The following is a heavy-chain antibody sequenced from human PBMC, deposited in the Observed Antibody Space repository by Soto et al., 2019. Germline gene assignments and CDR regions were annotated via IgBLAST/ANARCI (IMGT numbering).Heavy chain of an antibody. CDR1: GGSFSGYY. J-gene: IGHJ4*02. D-gene: IGHD6-6*01. V-gene: IGHV4-34*01. CDR2: INHSGST. Sequence: SETLSLTCAAYGGSFSGYYWSWIRQPPGKGLEWIGEINHSGSTNYNPSLKSRVTISVDTSKNQFSLKLSSVTAADTAVYYCARGRRPWRLGLDYWGQGTLVTVSS. CDR3: ARGRRPWRLGLDY.